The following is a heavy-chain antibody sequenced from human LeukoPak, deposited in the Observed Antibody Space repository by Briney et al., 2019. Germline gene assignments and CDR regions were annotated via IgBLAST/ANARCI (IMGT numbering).Heavy chain of an antibody. Sequence: ASVKVSCKASGYTFTSYGISWVRQAPGQGLEWMGWISAYNGNTNYAQKLQGRVTMTTDTSTSTAYMELRSLRSDDTAVYYCARDSMMHCSSTSCQTPLGYWGQGTLVTVSS. J-gene: IGHJ4*02. V-gene: IGHV1-18*01. CDR2: ISAYNGNT. CDR1: GYTFTSYG. D-gene: IGHD2-2*01. CDR3: ARDSMMHCSSTSCQTPLGY.